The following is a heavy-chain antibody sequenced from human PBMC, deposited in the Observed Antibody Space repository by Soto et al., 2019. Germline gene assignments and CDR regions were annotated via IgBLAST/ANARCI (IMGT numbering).Heavy chain of an antibody. Sequence: ASVKVSCKVSGYTLTELSMHWVRQAPGKGLEWMGGFDPEDGETIYAQKFQGRVTMTEDTSTDTAYMELSSLRSEDTAVYYCATGELDDYTYTPYYFDYWGQGTLVTVSS. V-gene: IGHV1-24*01. D-gene: IGHD3-16*01. CDR3: ATGELDDYTYTPYYFDY. CDR2: FDPEDGET. J-gene: IGHJ4*02. CDR1: GYTLTELS.